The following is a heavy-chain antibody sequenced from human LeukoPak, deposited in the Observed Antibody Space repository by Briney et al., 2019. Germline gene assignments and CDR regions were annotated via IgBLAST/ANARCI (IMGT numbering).Heavy chain of an antibody. CDR2: IYYSGST. CDR1: GGSISSSSYY. Sequence: SETLSLTCTVSGGSISSSSYYWSWIRQPPGKGLEWIGYIYYSGSTNYNPSLKSRVTISVDTSKNQFSLKLSSVTAADTAVYYCARDLLGTLSWGQGALVTVSS. J-gene: IGHJ5*02. V-gene: IGHV4-61*01. CDR3: ARDLLGTLS. D-gene: IGHD1-26*01.